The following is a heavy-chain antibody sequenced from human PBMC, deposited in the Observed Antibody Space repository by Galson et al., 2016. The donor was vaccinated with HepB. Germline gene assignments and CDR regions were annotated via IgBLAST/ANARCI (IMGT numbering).Heavy chain of an antibody. J-gene: IGHJ4*02. Sequence: TLSLTCTVSGGSINNGNYYWSWIRQPAGEGLEWIGRIYGSGNTNNNPSLKSRVTMPVDTSKNRFSLRLTSVTAADTAVYYCAGVTVISGWAIDYWGQGTLVTVSS. D-gene: IGHD6-19*01. V-gene: IGHV4-61*02. CDR3: AGVTVISGWAIDY. CDR1: GGSINNGNYY. CDR2: IYGSGNT.